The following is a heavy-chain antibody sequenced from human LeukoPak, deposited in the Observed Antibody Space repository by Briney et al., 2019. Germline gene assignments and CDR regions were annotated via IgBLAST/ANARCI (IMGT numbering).Heavy chain of an antibody. D-gene: IGHD3-9*01. V-gene: IGHV1-58*01. J-gene: IGHJ3*02. CDR1: GFTFSSSA. CDR3: AAPSLNDILTGPSGAFDI. Sequence: GTSVKVSCKASGFTFSSSAVQWARQARGQRLEWIGWIVVGSGNTNYAQKFQERVTITRDMSTNTAYMELSSLRSEDTAVYYCAAPSLNDILTGPSGAFDIWGQGTMVTVSS. CDR2: IVVGSGNT.